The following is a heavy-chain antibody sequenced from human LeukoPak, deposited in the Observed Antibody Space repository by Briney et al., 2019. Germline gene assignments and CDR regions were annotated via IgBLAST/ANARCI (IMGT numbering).Heavy chain of an antibody. CDR1: GFTFSSYG. J-gene: IGHJ4*02. D-gene: IGHD5-12*01. CDR3: VSPTADYPFLYYFDS. Sequence: GGSLRLSCAASGFTFSSYGMHWVRQAPGKGLEWVAFIRYDGSNKYYADSVKGRFTISRDNSKNTLYLQMNSLRAEDTALYYCVSPTADYPFLYYFDSWGQGTLVTVSS. V-gene: IGHV3-30*02. CDR2: IRYDGSNK.